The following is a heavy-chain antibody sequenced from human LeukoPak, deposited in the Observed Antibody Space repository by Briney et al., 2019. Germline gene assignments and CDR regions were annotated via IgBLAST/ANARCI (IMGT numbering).Heavy chain of an antibody. V-gene: IGHV4-39*01. CDR2: IYYSGST. CDR3: ARLSVANHFDC. D-gene: IGHD4-23*01. J-gene: IGHJ4*02. Sequence: SETLSLTCTVSGGSISSSSYYWGWIRQPPGKGLAWIGSIYYSGSTYYNPSLKSRVTISVDTSKDQCSLKLSSVTAAYTAVYYCARLSVANHFDCWGQGTLVTVSS. CDR1: GGSISSSSYY.